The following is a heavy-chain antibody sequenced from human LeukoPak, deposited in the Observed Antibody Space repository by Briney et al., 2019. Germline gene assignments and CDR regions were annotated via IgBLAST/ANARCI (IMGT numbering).Heavy chain of an antibody. CDR2: ISAYNGNT. V-gene: IGHV1-18*01. CDR3: ARVEAVAGTAAN. CDR1: GYTFTSYG. J-gene: IGHJ4*02. Sequence: ASVKVSCXASGYTFTSYGISWVRQAPGQGLEWMGWISAYNGNTNYAQKLQGRVTMTTDTSTSTAYMELRSLRSDDTAVYYCARVEAVAGTAANWGQGTLVTVSS. D-gene: IGHD6-19*01.